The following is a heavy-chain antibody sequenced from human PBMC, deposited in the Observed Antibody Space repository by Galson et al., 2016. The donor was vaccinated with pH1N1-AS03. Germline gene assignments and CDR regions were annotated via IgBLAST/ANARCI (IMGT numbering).Heavy chain of an antibody. CDR3: ARDYYERDSYYYSAAGS. J-gene: IGHJ4*02. Sequence: SLRLSCAASGFTFSNYVMSWVRQAPGKGLEWVAVIMYDGNRKYYADSVNGRFTISRDNSKNTLYLQMDSLRPEDTAIYYCARDYYERDSYYYSAAGSWGQGTQVTVSS. D-gene: IGHD3-22*01. CDR2: IMYDGNRK. CDR1: GFTFSNYV. V-gene: IGHV3-30-3*01.